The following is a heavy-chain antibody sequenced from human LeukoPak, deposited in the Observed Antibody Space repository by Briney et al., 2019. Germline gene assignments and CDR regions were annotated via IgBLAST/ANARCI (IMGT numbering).Heavy chain of an antibody. D-gene: IGHD3-10*01. V-gene: IGHV6-1*01. J-gene: IGHJ4*02. CDR2: TYYRSKWYN. Sequence: SQTLSLTCAISGDSVSSNSAAWNWIRQSLSRGLEWLGRTYYRSKWYNDHALSVKTRITINPDTSKNQFSLQLNSVTPEDTAVYYCARDLDYYGSGTYIDYWGQGTLVTVSS. CDR3: ARDLDYYGSGTYIDY. CDR1: GDSVSSNSAA.